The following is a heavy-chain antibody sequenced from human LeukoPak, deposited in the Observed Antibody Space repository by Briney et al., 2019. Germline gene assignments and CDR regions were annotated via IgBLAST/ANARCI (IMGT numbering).Heavy chain of an antibody. V-gene: IGHV3-43D*03. D-gene: IGHD6-13*01. J-gene: IGHJ4*02. CDR2: ISWDGGST. CDR1: GFTFDDYA. CDR3: ARDDSSSSFRVDY. Sequence: PGGSLRLSCAASGFTFDDYAMHWVRQAPGKGLEWVSLISWDGGSTYYADSVKGRFTISRDNAKNSLYLQMNSLRAEDTAVYYCARDDSSSSFRVDYWGQGTLVTVSS.